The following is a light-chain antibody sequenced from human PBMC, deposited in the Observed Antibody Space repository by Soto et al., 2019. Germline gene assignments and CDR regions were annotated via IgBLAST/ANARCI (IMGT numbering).Light chain of an antibody. CDR2: DTS. V-gene: IGKV3-11*01. Sequence: ELVLTQSPATLSLSPGERATLSCRASQSVTSYLAWYQQKPGQAPRLLIYDTSNRATGIPPRFSGSGSGTDFTLTISSLEPEDFAVYYCQQRTNWPPGLTFGGGTKVEIK. CDR1: QSVTSY. J-gene: IGKJ4*01. CDR3: QQRTNWPPGLT.